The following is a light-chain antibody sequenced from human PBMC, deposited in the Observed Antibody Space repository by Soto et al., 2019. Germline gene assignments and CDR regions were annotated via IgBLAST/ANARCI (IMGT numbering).Light chain of an antibody. V-gene: IGLV1-44*01. CDR2: SND. CDR3: AAWDDSLNGYV. Sequence: QLVLTQPPSASGTPGQRVTISCSGSSSNIGSNSVNWYQQLPGTAPKLLIYSNDRRPSGVPDRFSGSKSGTSASLAISGLQSEDEADYSGAAWDDSLNGYVFGTGTKLTVL. CDR1: SSNIGSNS. J-gene: IGLJ1*01.